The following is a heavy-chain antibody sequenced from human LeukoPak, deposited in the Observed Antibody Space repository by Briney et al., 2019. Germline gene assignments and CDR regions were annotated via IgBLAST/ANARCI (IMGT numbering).Heavy chain of an antibody. D-gene: IGHD5-18*01. V-gene: IGHV4-59*08. CDR3: ARRTAMAEYYFDY. J-gene: IGHJ4*02. CDR2: IYYTGST. CDR1: GGSISNYY. Sequence: PSETLSLTCTVPGGSISNYYWSWIRQPPGKGLEWIGYIYYTGSTNYNPSLKSRVTISVDTSKNQFSLKLNSVTAADTAVYYCARRTAMAEYYFDYWGQGTLVTVSS.